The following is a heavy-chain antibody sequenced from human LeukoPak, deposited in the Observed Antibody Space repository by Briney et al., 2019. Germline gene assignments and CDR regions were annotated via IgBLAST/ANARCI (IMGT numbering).Heavy chain of an antibody. CDR2: IKSKSVDETT. V-gene: IGHV3-15*01. Sequence: GGSLRLSCATSGLTFTSAWLTWVRQAPGKGLEWVGRIKSKSVDETTDYASPVKGRFTISSDDSENTLYLQMNSLKTEDTAVYYCTTHSGNDLRSWGQGTLVTVSS. CDR1: GLTFTSAW. J-gene: IGHJ5*02. D-gene: IGHD5-12*01. CDR3: TTHSGNDLRS.